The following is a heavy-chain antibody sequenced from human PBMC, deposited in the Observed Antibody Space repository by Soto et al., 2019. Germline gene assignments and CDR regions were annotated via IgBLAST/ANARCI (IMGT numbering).Heavy chain of an antibody. CDR3: ARVTRLPDAFDI. V-gene: IGHV4-34*01. CDR1: GGSFGTSY. CDR2: INHNGDS. J-gene: IGHJ3*02. Sequence: QVHLQQWGAGLLKPSETLSLTCGVYGGSFGTSYWAWIRQSPEKGLAWMGEINHNGDSNYNPSLKMRVTISLAIPEHQFSPKLTPVAAADTAVYYCARVTRLPDAFDIWGQGTPVIVSS.